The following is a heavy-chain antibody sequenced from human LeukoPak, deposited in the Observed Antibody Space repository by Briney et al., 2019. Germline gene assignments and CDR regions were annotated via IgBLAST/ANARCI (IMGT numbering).Heavy chain of an antibody. CDR1: GFTFSSYS. CDR2: ISSSSSYI. Sequence: PGGSLKLSCAASGFTFSSYSMNWVRQAPGKGLEWVSSISSSSSYIYYADSVKGRFTISRDNAKNSLYLQMNSLRAEDTAMYYCARDRGEVVAATSYWGQGTLVTVSS. J-gene: IGHJ4*02. CDR3: ARDRGEVVAATSY. D-gene: IGHD2-15*01. V-gene: IGHV3-21*01.